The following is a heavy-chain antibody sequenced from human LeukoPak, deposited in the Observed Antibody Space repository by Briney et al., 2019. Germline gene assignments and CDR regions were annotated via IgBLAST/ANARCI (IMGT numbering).Heavy chain of an antibody. J-gene: IGHJ3*02. CDR1: GFTFDNYA. V-gene: IGHV3-9*01. CDR2: INWRSDEI. D-gene: IGHD6-19*01. Sequence: GRSLRLSCSASGFTFDNYAMHWVRQAPMKGLEWVASINWRSDEIGYADSVKGRFTISRDNAKNSLYLQMNSLRAEDTALYYCARDIVLIAVAVRGSFDIWGQGTMVTVSS. CDR3: ARDIVLIAVAVRGSFDI.